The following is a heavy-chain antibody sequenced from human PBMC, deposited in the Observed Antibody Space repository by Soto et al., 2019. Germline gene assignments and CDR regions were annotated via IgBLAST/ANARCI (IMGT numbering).Heavy chain of an antibody. CDR3: AADMGRYCSSNSCALYYYYGMDV. CDR2: IVVGSGNT. Sequence: SVKVSCKASGFSFTSSALQWVRQARGQRLEWIGWIVVGSGNTNYAQKFQERVTITRDMSTSTAYMELSSLRSEDTAVYYCAADMGRYCSSNSCALYYYYGMDVWGQGTTVTVSS. CDR1: GFSFTSSA. J-gene: IGHJ6*02. V-gene: IGHV1-58*01. D-gene: IGHD2-2*01.